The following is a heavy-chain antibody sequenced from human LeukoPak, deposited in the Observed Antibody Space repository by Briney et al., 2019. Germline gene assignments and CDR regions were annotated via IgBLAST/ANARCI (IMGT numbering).Heavy chain of an antibody. CDR1: GFTFDDYA. D-gene: IGHD2-15*01. CDR3: ASPPGYCSGGSCENDY. J-gene: IGHJ4*02. V-gene: IGHV3-9*01. CDR2: ISWNSGSI. Sequence: GGSLRLSCAASGFTFDDYAMHWVRQVPGKGLEWVSGISWNSGSIGYADSVKGRFAISRDNAKNSLYLQMNSLRAEDTAVYYCASPPGYCSGGSCENDYWGQGTLVTVSS.